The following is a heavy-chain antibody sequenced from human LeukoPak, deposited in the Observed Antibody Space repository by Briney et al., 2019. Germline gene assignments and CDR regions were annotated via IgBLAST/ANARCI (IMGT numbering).Heavy chain of an antibody. CDR3: TITTGTTLGLMDY. D-gene: IGHD1-1*01. V-gene: IGHV4-34*01. Sequence: SETLSLTCAVYGGSFSGYYWRWIRQPPGKGLEWIGEINHSGSTNYNPSLKSRVTISVDTFKNQLSLKMSSVTAADTAVYYCTITTGTTLGLMDYWGQGTLVTVSS. CDR2: INHSGST. CDR1: GGSFSGYY. J-gene: IGHJ4*02.